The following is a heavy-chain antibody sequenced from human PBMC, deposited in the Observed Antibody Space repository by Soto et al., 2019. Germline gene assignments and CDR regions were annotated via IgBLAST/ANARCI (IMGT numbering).Heavy chain of an antibody. D-gene: IGHD1-7*01. V-gene: IGHV3-23*01. Sequence: GGPLRLSCAASGFTFSNYVMTWVRQAPGKGLEWVSGISGGGGSTYYADSVKGRFTISRDNSKNTLYLQMNSLRAEDTAVYYCAKRTQLELLQFYYYGMDVWGQGTTVTVSS. CDR2: ISGGGGST. CDR3: AKRTQLELLQFYYYGMDV. J-gene: IGHJ6*02. CDR1: GFTFSNYV.